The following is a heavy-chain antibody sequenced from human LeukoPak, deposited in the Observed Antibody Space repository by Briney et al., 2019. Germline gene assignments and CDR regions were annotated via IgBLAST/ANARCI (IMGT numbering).Heavy chain of an antibody. D-gene: IGHD4-17*01. CDR3: ARDGDYGDYVAADY. V-gene: IGHV3-23*01. J-gene: IGHJ4*02. CDR2: ISGSGGTT. CDR1: GVTFSSYA. Sequence: GGSLRLSCAASGVTFSSYAMSWVRQAPGKGLEWVSAISGSGGTTYYADPVKGRFTISRDNAKNSLYLQMNSLRAEDTAVYYCARDGDYGDYVAADYWGQRALVTVSS.